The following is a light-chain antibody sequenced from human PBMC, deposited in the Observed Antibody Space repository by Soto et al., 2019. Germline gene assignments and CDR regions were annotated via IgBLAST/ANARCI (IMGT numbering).Light chain of an antibody. J-gene: IGKJ1*01. V-gene: IGKV1-5*01. CDR2: DAS. Sequence: DIQLSQSPSSLSASVGDSVTITCRASQRISSYLNWYQQKPGKAPQLLIYDASTMESGVPSRFSGSGSGTEFTLTISSLQPDDFAAYYCQQYNSYSPKTFGQGTKVDIK. CDR3: QQYNSYSPKT. CDR1: QRISSY.